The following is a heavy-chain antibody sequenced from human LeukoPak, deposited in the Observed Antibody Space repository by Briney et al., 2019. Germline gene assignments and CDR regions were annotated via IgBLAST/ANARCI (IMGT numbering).Heavy chain of an antibody. CDR3: AKDHGLYYGSGSYYRYWYFDL. CDR2: ISGSGCST. V-gene: IGHV3-23*01. J-gene: IGHJ2*01. Sequence: QPGASLRLSCAASGFTFSSYAMSWVRQAPGKGLEWVSAISGSGCSTYYADSVKGRFTISRDNSKNTLYLQMNSLRAEDTAVYYCAKDHGLYYGSGSYYRYWYFDLWGRGTLVTVSS. CDR1: GFTFSSYA. D-gene: IGHD3-10*01.